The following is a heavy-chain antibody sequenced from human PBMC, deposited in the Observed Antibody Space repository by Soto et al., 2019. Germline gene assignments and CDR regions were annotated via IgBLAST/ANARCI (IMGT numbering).Heavy chain of an antibody. CDR2: INHSGST. D-gene: IGHD4-17*01. Sequence: QVQLQQWGARLLKPSETLSLTCAVYGGSFSGYYWSWIRQPPGKGLEWIGEINHSGSTNYNPSLKSRVTISVDTSKNQFSLKLSSVTAADTAVYYCARGNTVLFYGMDVWGQGTTVTVSS. CDR1: GGSFSGYY. CDR3: ARGNTVLFYGMDV. J-gene: IGHJ6*02. V-gene: IGHV4-34*01.